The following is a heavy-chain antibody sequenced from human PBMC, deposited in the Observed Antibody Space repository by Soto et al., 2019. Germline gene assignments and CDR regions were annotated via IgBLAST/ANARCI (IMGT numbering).Heavy chain of an antibody. Sequence: QVQLVQSGAEVKKPGSSVKVSCKASGGTFSSYAISWVRQAPGQGLEWMGGIIPIFGTANYAQKFQGRVTITADESTSTAYMELSRLGSEDMAVYYCARDPAVGGGSDYWGQGTLVTVSS. V-gene: IGHV1-69*01. CDR1: GGTFSSYA. D-gene: IGHD1-26*01. CDR2: IIPIFGTA. CDR3: ARDPAVGGGSDY. J-gene: IGHJ4*02.